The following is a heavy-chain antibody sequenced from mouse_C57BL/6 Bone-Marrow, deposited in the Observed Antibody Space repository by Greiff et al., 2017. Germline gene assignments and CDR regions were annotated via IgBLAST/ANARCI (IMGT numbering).Heavy chain of an antibody. J-gene: IGHJ2*01. CDR1: GYAFSSSW. D-gene: IGHD1-1*01. Sequence: VQLQQSGPELVKPGASVKISCKASGYAFSSSWMNWVKQRPGKGLEWIGRIYPGDGDTNYNGKFKGKATLTADKSSSTAYMQLSSLTSEDSAVYFCARSVITTVPFDGWGQGTTLTVAS. CDR3: ARSVITTVPFDG. CDR2: IYPGDGDT. V-gene: IGHV1-82*01.